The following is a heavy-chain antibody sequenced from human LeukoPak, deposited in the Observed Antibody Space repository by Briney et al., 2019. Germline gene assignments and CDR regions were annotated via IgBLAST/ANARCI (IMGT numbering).Heavy chain of an antibody. CDR1: CYSIGSGLY. Sequence: SETLSLTCAVSCYSIGSGLYWGWIRQPPGKGLEWIVSIFHSWSTYYNPSLKSRVTISVDTSKNQFSLKLSSVTAADTALYYCARASGSYGSGSYYYSGMDVWGKGTTVTVSS. CDR3: ARASGSYGSGSYYYSGMDV. J-gene: IGHJ6*04. CDR2: IFHSWST. V-gene: IGHV4-38-2*01. D-gene: IGHD3-10*01.